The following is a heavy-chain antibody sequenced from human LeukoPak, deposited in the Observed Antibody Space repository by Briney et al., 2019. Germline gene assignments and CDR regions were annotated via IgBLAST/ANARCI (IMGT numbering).Heavy chain of an antibody. CDR2: ISDDGRHK. J-gene: IGHJ4*02. CDR1: GFTFNNYG. CDR3: AKDRETTAPGTFDY. Sequence: GRSLRLSCAASGFTFNNYGIHYVRQAPGKGLEWVAVISDDGRHKNYADSVKGRFTISRDNSNNTLYLQMNSLRVEDTGVYYCAKDRETTAPGTFDYWGQGTLVTVSS. D-gene: IGHD6-13*01. V-gene: IGHV3-30*18.